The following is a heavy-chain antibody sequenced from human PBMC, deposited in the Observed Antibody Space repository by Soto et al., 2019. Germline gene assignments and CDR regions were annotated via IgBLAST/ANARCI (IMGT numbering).Heavy chain of an antibody. CDR1: GGTFSSYT. D-gene: IGHD6-6*01. CDR3: AKEEYSSSSGWFDP. Sequence: QVQLVQSGAEVKKPGSSVKVSCKASGGTFSSYTISWVRQAPGQGLEWMGRIIPILGIANYAQKFQGRVTITADKSTSTAYMELSSLRSEDTAVYYCAKEEYSSSSGWFDPWGKGTLVTVSS. J-gene: IGHJ5*02. V-gene: IGHV1-69*02. CDR2: IIPILGIA.